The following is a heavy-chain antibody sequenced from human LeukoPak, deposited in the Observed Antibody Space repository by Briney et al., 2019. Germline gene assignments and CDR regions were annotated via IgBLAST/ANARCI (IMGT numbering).Heavy chain of an antibody. Sequence: RGSLRLSCAPSGFTASSNYISSVREAPGPGLGWGSVFYIGIRTYYADSVMGRFTISRDNSKNTLYLQINSLRAEDTAVHYCARDPLGSSSSPTNYGMDVWGQGTTVTVSS. CDR3: ARDPLGSSSSPTNYGMDV. V-gene: IGHV3-66*02. D-gene: IGHD6-6*01. J-gene: IGHJ6*02. CDR2: FYIGIRT. CDR1: GFTASSNY.